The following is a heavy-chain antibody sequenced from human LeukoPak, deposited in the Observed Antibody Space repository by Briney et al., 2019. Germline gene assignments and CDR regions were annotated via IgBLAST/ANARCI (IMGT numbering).Heavy chain of an antibody. CDR2: MYHSGTT. J-gene: IGHJ4*02. Sequence: SSETLSLTCSVSSYSISSGYYWGWIRQPPGKGLGWIGSMYHSGTTYYKPSLKSRVTISVDTSKNQFSLKLPSVTAADSAVYYCASRLVDHRPFDYWSQGILVTVSS. CDR3: ASRLVDHRPFDY. D-gene: IGHD5-12*01. CDR1: SYSISSGYY. V-gene: IGHV4-38-2*02.